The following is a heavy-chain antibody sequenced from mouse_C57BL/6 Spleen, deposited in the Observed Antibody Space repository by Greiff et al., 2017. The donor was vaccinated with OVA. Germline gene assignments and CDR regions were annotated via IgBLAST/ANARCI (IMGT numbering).Heavy chain of an antibody. CDR1: GYSITSGYY. D-gene: IGHD2-4*01. Sequence: VQLQQSGPGLVKPSQSLSLTCSVTGYSITSGYYWNWIRQFPGNKLEWMGYISYDGSNNYNPSLKNRTSITRDTSKNQFFLKLNSVTTEDTATYYCARDRIYYDYDGAPYFDYWGQGTTLTVSS. V-gene: IGHV3-6*01. CDR3: ARDRIYYDYDGAPYFDY. J-gene: IGHJ2*01. CDR2: ISYDGSN.